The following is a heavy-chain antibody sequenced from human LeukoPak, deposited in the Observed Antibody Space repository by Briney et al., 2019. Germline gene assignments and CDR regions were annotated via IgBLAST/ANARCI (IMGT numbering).Heavy chain of an antibody. V-gene: IGHV4-61*08. D-gene: IGHD3-10*01. CDR1: GGSVSSSGYS. J-gene: IGHJ2*01. CDR2: TYYSGRT. Sequence: SETLPLTCTVSGGSVSSSGYSWNWLRQPPGKTLEWIGYTYYSGRTNYNPSLKSRVTISLDTSKNQFSLRLTSVTAADTAVYYCARDQGYGSGRPYWYFDLWGRGTLVTVSS. CDR3: ARDQGYGSGRPYWYFDL.